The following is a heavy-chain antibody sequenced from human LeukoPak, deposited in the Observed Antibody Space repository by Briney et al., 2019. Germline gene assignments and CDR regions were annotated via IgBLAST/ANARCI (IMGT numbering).Heavy chain of an antibody. CDR3: ARRGQWELDAFDI. D-gene: IGHD1-26*01. V-gene: IGHV4-59*01. CDR1: GGSISSYY. J-gene: IGHJ3*02. Sequence: SETLSLTCTVSGGSISSYYWSWIRQPPGKGLEWIGYTYYSGSTNYNPSLKSRVTISVDTSKNHFSLRLSSVTAADTAVYYCARRGQWELDAFDIWGQGTMVTVSS. CDR2: TYYSGST.